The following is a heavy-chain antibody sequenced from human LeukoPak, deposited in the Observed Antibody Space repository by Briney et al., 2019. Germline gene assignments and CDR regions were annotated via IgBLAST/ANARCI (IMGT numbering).Heavy chain of an antibody. D-gene: IGHD3-22*01. Sequence: GGSLRLSCVASGFTLSSYEMHWVRQAPGKGLEWVAHISDSGNTIYYADSVKGRFTISRDNAKNSLYLQMNSLRAEDTAVYYCARVRGRRYYDSSGYSTSAYYFDYWGQGTLVTVSS. CDR2: ISDSGNTI. J-gene: IGHJ4*02. CDR1: GFTLSSYE. CDR3: ARVRGRRYYDSSGYSTSAYYFDY. V-gene: IGHV3-48*03.